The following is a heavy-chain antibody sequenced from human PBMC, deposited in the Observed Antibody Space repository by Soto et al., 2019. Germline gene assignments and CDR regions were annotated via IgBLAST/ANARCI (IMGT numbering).Heavy chain of an antibody. Sequence: EVQLVESGGGLVQPGGSLKLSCVASGFTFSDSAMHWVRQASGKGLEWVGRIRSKGNNYARVYAASVKGRFTISRDDSTSSAYVQMTRLKTEDAAVYYCISCARSSGWNSDLWGRGALFTVSS. D-gene: IGHD6-6*01. J-gene: IGHJ2*01. CDR1: GFTFSDSA. CDR3: ISCARSSGWNSDL. V-gene: IGHV3-73*01. CDR2: IRSKGNNYAR.